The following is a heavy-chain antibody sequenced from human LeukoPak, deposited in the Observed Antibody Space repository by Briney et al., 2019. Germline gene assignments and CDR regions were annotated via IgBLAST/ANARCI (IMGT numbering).Heavy chain of an antibody. CDR3: ARGSSAGDFDY. CDR1: GFTFSSYA. Sequence: GGSLRLSCAASGFTFSSYAMSWVRQAPGKGLEWVSSISSSSSYIYYADSVKGRFTISRDNAKNSLYLQMNSLRAEDTAVYYCARGSSAGDFDYWGQGTLVTVSS. V-gene: IGHV3-21*01. D-gene: IGHD6-6*01. J-gene: IGHJ4*02. CDR2: ISSSSSYI.